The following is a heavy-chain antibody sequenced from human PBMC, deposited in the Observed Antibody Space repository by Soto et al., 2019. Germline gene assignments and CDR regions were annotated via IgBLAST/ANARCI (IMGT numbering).Heavy chain of an antibody. V-gene: IGHV1-69*13. CDR1: GGTFSSYA. CDR3: ARGGGTYCGGDCPFDY. CDR2: IIPIFGTA. D-gene: IGHD2-21*02. Sequence: SVKVSCKASGGTFSSYAISWVRQAPGQGLEWMGGIIPIFGTANYAQKFQGRVTITADESTSTAYMELSSLRSEDTAVYYCARGGGTYCGGDCPFDYWGQGTLVTVPS. J-gene: IGHJ4*02.